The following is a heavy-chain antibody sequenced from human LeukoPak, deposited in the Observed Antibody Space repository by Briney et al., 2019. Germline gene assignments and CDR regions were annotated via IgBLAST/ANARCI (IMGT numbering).Heavy chain of an antibody. J-gene: IGHJ4*02. CDR1: GFTFSDYY. CDR3: AKLGSSWDFDY. D-gene: IGHD6-13*01. V-gene: IGHV3-11*01. Sequence: LRLSCAASGFTFSDYYMSWIRQAPGKGLEWVSYISSSGSTIYYADSVKGRFTISRDNSKNTLYLQMSSLRAEDTAVYYCAKLGSSWDFDYWGQGTLVTVSS. CDR2: ISSSGSTI.